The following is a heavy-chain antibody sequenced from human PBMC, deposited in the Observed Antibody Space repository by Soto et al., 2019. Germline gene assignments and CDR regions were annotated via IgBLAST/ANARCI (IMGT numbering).Heavy chain of an antibody. J-gene: IGHJ6*03. CDR3: ARKRYCSSTSCAGYYYMDV. D-gene: IGHD2-2*01. V-gene: IGHV3-7*01. CDR2: IKQDGSEK. Sequence: EVQLVESGGGLVQPGGSLRLSCAASGFTFSSYWMSWVRQAPGKRLEWVANIKQDGSEKYYVDSVKGRFTISRDNAKNSLYLQMNSLRAEDTAVYYCARKRYCSSTSCAGYYYMDVWGKGTTVTVSS. CDR1: GFTFSSYW.